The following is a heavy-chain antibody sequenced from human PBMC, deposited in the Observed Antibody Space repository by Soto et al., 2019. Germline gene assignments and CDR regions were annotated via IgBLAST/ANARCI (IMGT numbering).Heavy chain of an antibody. CDR2: IYYSGST. V-gene: IGHV4-31*03. J-gene: IGHJ4*02. Sequence: TLSLTCTVSGGSISSGGYYWSWIRQHPGKGLEWIGYIYYSGSTYYNPSLKSRVTISVDTSKNQFSLKLSSVTAADTAVYYCARRKWLLDFDYWGQGTLVTVSS. D-gene: IGHD3-22*01. CDR1: GGSISSGGYY. CDR3: ARRKWLLDFDY.